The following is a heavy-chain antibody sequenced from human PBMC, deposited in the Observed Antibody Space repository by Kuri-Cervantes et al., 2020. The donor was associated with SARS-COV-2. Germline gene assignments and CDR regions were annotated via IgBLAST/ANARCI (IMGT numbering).Heavy chain of an antibody. CDR2: IIPIFGTA. V-gene: IGHV1-69*06. J-gene: IGHJ4*02. CDR1: GGTFSSYA. D-gene: IGHD2-21*02. Sequence: SVKVSCKASGGTFSSYAISWVRQAPGQGLEWMGGIIPIFGTANYAQKFQGRVTITADKSTSTAYMELSSLRSEDTAVYYCARIPTLAYCGGDCYPDYWGQGTLVTVSS. CDR3: ARIPTLAYCGGDCYPDY.